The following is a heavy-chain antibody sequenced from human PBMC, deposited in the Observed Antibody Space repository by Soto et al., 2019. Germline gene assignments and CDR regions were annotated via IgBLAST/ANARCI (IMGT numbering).Heavy chain of an antibody. J-gene: IGHJ5*02. CDR1: GGSFSGYY. D-gene: IGHD2-8*01. V-gene: IGHV4-34*01. Sequence: SETLSLTCAVYGGSFSGYYWSWIRQPPGKGLEWIGEINHSGSTNYNPSLKSRVTISVDTSKNQFSLKLSSVTAADTAVYYCARDRVYAKYHWFDPWGQGTLVTVSS. CDR3: ARDRVYAKYHWFDP. CDR2: INHSGST.